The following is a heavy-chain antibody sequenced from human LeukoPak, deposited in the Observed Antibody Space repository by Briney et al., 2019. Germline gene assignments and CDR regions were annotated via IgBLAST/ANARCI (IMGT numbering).Heavy chain of an antibody. CDR2: IASSGLTV. Sequence: PGGSLRLSCAASGFTFNSYDMNWVRQAPGKGLEWVSYIASSGLTVYYADSVKGRFTISRDNAKNSLYLQMNSLRAEDTAVYYCARYYSSFDYWGQGTLVTVSS. D-gene: IGHD2-15*01. J-gene: IGHJ4*02. CDR1: GFTFNSYD. V-gene: IGHV3-48*03. CDR3: ARYYSSFDY.